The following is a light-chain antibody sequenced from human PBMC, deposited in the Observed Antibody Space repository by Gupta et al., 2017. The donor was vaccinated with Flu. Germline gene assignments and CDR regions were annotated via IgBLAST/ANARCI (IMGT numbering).Light chain of an antibody. CDR2: GAS. CDR1: QGISNY. CDR3: QNENSDPFT. J-gene: IGKJ3*01. V-gene: IGKV1-27*01. Sequence: SVGDRVTITCRASQGISNYLAWYQQRPGKVPKLLIYGASTVRSGVPSRFSGSGSGTDFTLTISSLQPEDVATYYCQNENSDPFTFGHGTKVDIK.